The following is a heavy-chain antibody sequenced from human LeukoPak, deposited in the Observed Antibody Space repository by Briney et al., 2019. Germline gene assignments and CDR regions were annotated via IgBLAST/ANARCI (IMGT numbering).Heavy chain of an antibody. J-gene: IGHJ4*02. CDR1: GYTFTDYY. V-gene: IGHV1-2*04. CDR2: INPNSGGT. Sequence: ASVKVSCKASGYTFTDYYMQWVRQAPGQGLEWMGWINPNSGGTHYVQRFQGWVTMTRDTSISTAYMELSRLTSDDTAVYYCARGGPYYDSSRANDLNYWGQGTLVIVSS. CDR3: ARGGPYYDSSRANDLNY. D-gene: IGHD3-22*01.